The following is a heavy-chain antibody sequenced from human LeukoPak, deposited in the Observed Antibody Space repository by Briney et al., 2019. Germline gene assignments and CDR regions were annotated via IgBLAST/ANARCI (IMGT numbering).Heavy chain of an antibody. J-gene: IGHJ3*02. Sequence: SETLSLTCTVSGGSISSYYWSWIRQPPGKGLEWIGYIYYSGSTNYNPSLKSRVTISVDTSKNQFSLKLSSVTAADTVVYYCARVRGYDSSGYGAFDIWGQGTMVTVSS. V-gene: IGHV4-59*01. D-gene: IGHD3-22*01. CDR1: GGSISSYY. CDR3: ARVRGYDSSGYGAFDI. CDR2: IYYSGST.